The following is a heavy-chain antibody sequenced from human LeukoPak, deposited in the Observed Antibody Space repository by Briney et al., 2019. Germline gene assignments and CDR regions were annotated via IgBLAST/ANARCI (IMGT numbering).Heavy chain of an antibody. CDR3: ARDYSSSWSYISFDY. CDR1: GFTFSSYS. D-gene: IGHD6-13*01. CDR2: ISSSSYI. J-gene: IGHJ4*02. Sequence: GGSLRLSCAASGFTFSSYSMNWVRQAPGKGLEWVSSISSSSYIYYADSVKGRFTISRDNAKNSLYLQMNSLRAEDTAVYYCARDYSSSWSYISFDYWGQGTLVTVPS. V-gene: IGHV3-21*01.